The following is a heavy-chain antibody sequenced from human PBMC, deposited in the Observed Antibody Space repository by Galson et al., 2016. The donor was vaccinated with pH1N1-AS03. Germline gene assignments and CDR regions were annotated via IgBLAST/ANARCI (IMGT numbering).Heavy chain of an antibody. Sequence: SLRLSCAASGFTFRSAWMCWVRQAPGMGLEWLANINEDGSANNYVDSVKGRFTILRDNAENSLYLQMNSLSDEDTAVYYCARDRAYNSFDYWGQGILVTVSS. CDR2: INEDGSAN. CDR3: ARDRAYNSFDY. J-gene: IGHJ4*02. CDR1: GFTFRSAW. V-gene: IGHV3-7*03. D-gene: IGHD5-24*01.